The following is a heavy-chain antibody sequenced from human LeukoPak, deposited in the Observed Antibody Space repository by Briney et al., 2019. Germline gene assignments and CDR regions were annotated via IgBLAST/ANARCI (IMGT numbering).Heavy chain of an antibody. Sequence: GESLKISCKGSGYSFTNYWIGWVRQMPGEGLEWMGIIYPGDSDTRYSPSFQGQVTISADKSISTAYLQWSSLKASDTAMYYCARAYYYDSSGYLYYFDYWGQGTLVTVSS. D-gene: IGHD3-22*01. CDR1: GYSFTNYW. CDR3: ARAYYYDSSGYLYYFDY. CDR2: IYPGDSDT. V-gene: IGHV5-51*01. J-gene: IGHJ4*02.